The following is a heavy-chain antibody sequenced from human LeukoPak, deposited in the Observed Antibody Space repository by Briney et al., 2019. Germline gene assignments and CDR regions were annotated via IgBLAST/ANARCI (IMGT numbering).Heavy chain of an antibody. D-gene: IGHD4-11*01. J-gene: IGHJ4*02. Sequence: SQTLSLTCAISGDSVSTNSAGWTWIRQSPSSGLEWLGRTYYSSKWSNDYAVSVKSRITITPDTSKNQFSLHLSSVTPDDTAVYYCARGWLTTYFDPWGQGSLVTVSS. CDR2: TYYSSKWSN. V-gene: IGHV6-1*01. CDR1: GDSVSTNSAG. CDR3: ARGWLTTYFDP.